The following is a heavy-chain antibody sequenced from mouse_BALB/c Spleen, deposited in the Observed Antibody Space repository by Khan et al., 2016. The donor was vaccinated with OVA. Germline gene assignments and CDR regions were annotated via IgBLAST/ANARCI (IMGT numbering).Heavy chain of an antibody. Sequence: VLLQESGPGLVAPSQSLSITCTVSGFSLTSYGIHWVRQPPGKGLEWLGVIWAGGSTNYNSALMSRLSISKDNSKSQVFLKMNSLQTDDTAMYYCARGDGYYEDAMDYWGQGTSVTVSS. V-gene: IGHV2-9*02. D-gene: IGHD2-3*01. CDR1: GFSLTSYG. CDR2: IWAGGST. J-gene: IGHJ4*01. CDR3: ARGDGYYEDAMDY.